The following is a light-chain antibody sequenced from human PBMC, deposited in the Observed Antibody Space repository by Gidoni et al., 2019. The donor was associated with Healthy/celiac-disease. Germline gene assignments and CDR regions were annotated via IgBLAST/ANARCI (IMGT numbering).Light chain of an antibody. CDR1: TLGDKY. CDR2: QDS. CDR3: QAWDSSTVV. J-gene: IGLJ2*01. Sequence: SYDLTQPPSVSVSPGQPASTTCAGDTLGDKYACWYQQKPGQSPVLVIYQDSKRPSGIPERFSGSNSGNTATLTISGTQAMDEADYYCQAWDSSTVVFGGGTKLTVL. V-gene: IGLV3-1*01.